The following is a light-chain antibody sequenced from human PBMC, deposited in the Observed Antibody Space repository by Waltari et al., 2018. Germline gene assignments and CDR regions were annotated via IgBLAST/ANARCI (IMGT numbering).Light chain of an antibody. J-gene: IGKJ1*01. Sequence: DIVMTQSPDSLAVSLGERATINCKSSQSVLYSSDNKNYLTWYQQKPGQPPELLIYWASTRESGVPDRFSGSRSGTDVTLTISRLQAEDVAVYYCQQYYSFPQTFGQGTKVEIK. CDR1: QSVLYSSDNKNY. CDR3: QQYYSFPQT. CDR2: WAS. V-gene: IGKV4-1*01.